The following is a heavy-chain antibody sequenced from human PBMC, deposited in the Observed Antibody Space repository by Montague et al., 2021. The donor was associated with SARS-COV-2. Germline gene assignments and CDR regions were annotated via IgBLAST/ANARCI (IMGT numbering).Heavy chain of an antibody. V-gene: IGHV4-59*01. Sequence: SETLSLTCTVSGGSISSYYWSWIRQPPGKGLEWIGYIYYSGSTNYNPSLKSRVTISVDTSKNQFSLKVRSVTAADTAVYYCARGDYYESTGYYDYWGQGTLVTVSS. CDR2: IYYSGST. J-gene: IGHJ4*01. CDR3: ARGDYYESTGYYDY. D-gene: IGHD3-22*01. CDR1: GGSISSYY.